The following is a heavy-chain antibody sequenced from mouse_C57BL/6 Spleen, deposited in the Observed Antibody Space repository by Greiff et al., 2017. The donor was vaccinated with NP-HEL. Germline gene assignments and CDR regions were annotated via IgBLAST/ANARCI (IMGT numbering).Heavy chain of an antibody. V-gene: IGHV5-6*01. CDR2: ISSGGSYT. Sequence: EVKLMESGGDLVKPGGSLKLSCAASGFTFSSYGMSWVRQTPDKRLEWVATISSGGSYTYYPDSVKGRFTISRDNAKNTLYLQMSSLKSEDTAMYYCARQWERRYFDVWGTGTTVTVSS. CDR3: ARQWERRYFDV. D-gene: IGHD4-1*01. J-gene: IGHJ1*03. CDR1: GFTFSSYG.